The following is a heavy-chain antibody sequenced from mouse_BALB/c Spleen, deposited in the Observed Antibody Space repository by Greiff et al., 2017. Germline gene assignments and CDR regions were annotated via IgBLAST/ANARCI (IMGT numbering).Heavy chain of an antibody. V-gene: IGHV5-17*02. J-gene: IGHJ4*01. CDR3: ARRATATFYAMDY. D-gene: IGHD1-2*01. CDR1: GFTFSSFG. CDR2: ISSGSSTI. Sequence: EVKVEESGGGLVQPGGSRKLSCAASGFTFSSFGMHWVRQAPEKGLEWVAYISSGSSTIYYADTVKGRFTISRDNPKNTLFLQMTSLRSEDTAMYYCARRATATFYAMDYWGQGTSVTVSS.